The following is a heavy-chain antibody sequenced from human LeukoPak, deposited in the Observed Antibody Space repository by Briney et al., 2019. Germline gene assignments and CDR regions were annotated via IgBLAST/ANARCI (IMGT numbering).Heavy chain of an antibody. V-gene: IGHV3-23*01. CDR2: ISGSGVST. CDR1: GFIFSTYG. CDR3: AKSLYDYVWGSYRCDY. Sequence: PGGTLRLSCAASGFIFSTYGMSWVRQAPGKGLEWVSAISGSGVSTFYADSGKGRFTISRDSSKNTLYMQMNSLRAEDTAVDYCAKSLYDYVWGSYRCDYWGQGTLVTVSS. D-gene: IGHD3-16*02. J-gene: IGHJ4*02.